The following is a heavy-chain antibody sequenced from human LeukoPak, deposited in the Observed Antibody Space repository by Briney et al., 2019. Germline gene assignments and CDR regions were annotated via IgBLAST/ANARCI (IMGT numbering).Heavy chain of an antibody. D-gene: IGHD1-1*01. V-gene: IGHV4-59*08. Sequence: PSETLSLTCTVSGGSISSYYWSWIRQPPGKGLEWIGYIYYSGSTNYNPSLKSRVTISVDTSKNQFSLKLSSVTAADTAVYYCARFRNARNEAFGIWGQGTMVTVSS. CDR1: GGSISSYY. J-gene: IGHJ3*02. CDR2: IYYSGST. CDR3: ARFRNARNEAFGI.